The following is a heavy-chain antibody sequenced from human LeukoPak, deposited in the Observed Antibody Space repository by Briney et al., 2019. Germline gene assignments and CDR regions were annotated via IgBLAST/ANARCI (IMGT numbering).Heavy chain of an antibody. CDR1: GFTFSSYA. D-gene: IGHD6-6*01. Sequence: PGGSLRLSCAASGFTFSSYAMSWVRQAPGKGLEWVSSISSSSSYIYYADSVKGRFTISRDNAKNSLYLQMNSLRAEDTAVYYCARAGTYSSSSDYWGQGTLVTVSS. J-gene: IGHJ4*02. CDR2: ISSSSSYI. CDR3: ARAGTYSSSSDY. V-gene: IGHV3-21*01.